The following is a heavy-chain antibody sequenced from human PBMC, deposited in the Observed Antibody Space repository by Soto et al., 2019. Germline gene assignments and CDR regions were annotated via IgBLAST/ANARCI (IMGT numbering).Heavy chain of an antibody. CDR3: ASTYCSSTSCSGGFDY. J-gene: IGHJ4*02. D-gene: IGHD2-2*01. Sequence: GGSLRLSCAASGFTFSSYDMHWVRQATGKGLEWVSAIGTAGDTYYPGSVKGRFTISRENAKNSLYLQMNSLRAEDTAVYYCASTYCSSTSCSGGFDYWGQGTLVTVSS. CDR2: IGTAGDT. CDR1: GFTFSSYD. V-gene: IGHV3-13*01.